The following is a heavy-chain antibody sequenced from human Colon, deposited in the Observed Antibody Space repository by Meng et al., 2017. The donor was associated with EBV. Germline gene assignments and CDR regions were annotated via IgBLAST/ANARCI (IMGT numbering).Heavy chain of an antibody. CDR3: ARVPTTGYKDH. CDR1: GGSFSGYV. D-gene: IGHD3-9*01. V-gene: IGHV4-34*01. Sequence: QVLLQQVGAGLLKPSETLFLTCTVNGGSFSGYVWSWVRQPPGKGMEWIGEVSHPGSANYNPSLKSRVTISVDASEKQFSLRLTSVTAADSAVYYCARVPTTGYKDHWGQGTLVTVSS. CDR2: VSHPGSA. J-gene: IGHJ4*02.